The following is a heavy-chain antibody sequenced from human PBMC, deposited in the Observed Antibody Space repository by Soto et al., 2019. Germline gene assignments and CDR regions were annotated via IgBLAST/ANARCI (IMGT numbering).Heavy chain of an antibody. CDR1: GGSISSYY. CDR3: ARQGFGPLHGLVDV. J-gene: IGHJ6*02. D-gene: IGHD3-10*01. Sequence: QVQLQESGPGLVKPSETMSLSCTVSGGSISSYYWSWFRQSPGKRMEWIGYVHHSWGSSYNPSLQSRVAISLDTSKSQSSLKVTSVTATATAVYYCARQGFGPLHGLVDVWGQGTTVTVSS. V-gene: IGHV4-59*08. CDR2: VHHSWGS.